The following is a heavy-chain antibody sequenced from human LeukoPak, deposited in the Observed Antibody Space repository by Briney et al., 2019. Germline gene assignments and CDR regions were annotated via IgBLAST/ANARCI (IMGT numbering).Heavy chain of an antibody. Sequence: EASVKVSCKASGYTFTSYDINWVRQATGQGLEWMGWMNPNSGNTGYAQKFQGRVTITRNTSISTAYMELRSLRSDDTAVYYCARVRDDINNWFDPWGQGTLVTVSS. CDR3: ARVRDDINNWFDP. D-gene: IGHD3-9*01. CDR1: GYTFTSYD. V-gene: IGHV1-8*03. CDR2: MNPNSGNT. J-gene: IGHJ5*02.